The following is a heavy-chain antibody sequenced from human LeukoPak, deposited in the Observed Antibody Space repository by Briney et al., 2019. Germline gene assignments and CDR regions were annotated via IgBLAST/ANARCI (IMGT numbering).Heavy chain of an antibody. Sequence: PGGSLTLSCAASGFTFNTYSMRWVRQPPGKGLEWVAVISYDGSIKYYADSVKGRFTVSRDNSKNTLFLEMNSLRAEDTALYYGARDSFDWIYYYYGMDVWGQGTTVTVSS. CDR3: ARDSFDWIYYYYGMDV. V-gene: IGHV3-30-3*01. J-gene: IGHJ6*02. CDR2: ISYDGSIK. D-gene: IGHD3-9*01. CDR1: GFTFNTYS.